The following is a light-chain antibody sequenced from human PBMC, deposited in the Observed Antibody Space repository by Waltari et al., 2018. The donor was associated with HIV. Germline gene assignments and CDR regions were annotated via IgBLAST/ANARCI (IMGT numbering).Light chain of an antibody. CDR2: KAS. CDR1: QSIRNW. CDR3: QQYSSDPLT. V-gene: IGKV1-5*03. Sequence: DIQMTKYLSTVSASVGDKIIITCRASQSIRNWLAWFQQKPGKAPKLLIYKASNLESGGPSRFSGSGSGTEFTLTINSLQPDDFATYFCQQYSSDPLTFGRGTRVEVK. J-gene: IGKJ4*01.